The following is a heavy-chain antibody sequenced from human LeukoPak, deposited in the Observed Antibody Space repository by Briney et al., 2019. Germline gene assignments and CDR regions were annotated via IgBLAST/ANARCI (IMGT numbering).Heavy chain of an antibody. CDR1: GGSISSNDYY. Sequence: SETLSLTCTVSGGSISSNDYYWGWIRQPPGKGLEWIGSIYYIGTTYYNPSLKSRVTISVDTSKNQFSLKLSSVTAADTAVYYCARVGGYYYDSSGYSNWGQGTLVTVSS. V-gene: IGHV4-39*07. D-gene: IGHD3-22*01. J-gene: IGHJ4*02. CDR3: ARVGGYYYDSSGYSN. CDR2: IYYIGTT.